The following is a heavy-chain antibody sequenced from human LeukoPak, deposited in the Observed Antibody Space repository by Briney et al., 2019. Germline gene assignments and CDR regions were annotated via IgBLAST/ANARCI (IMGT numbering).Heavy chain of an antibody. Sequence: GGSLRLSCAASGFTFSDYYMSWIRQAPGKGLEWVSYISSSGSTIYYADSVKGRFTISRDNAKNSLYLQMNSLRAEDTAVYYCATSHYYGSGSRSYAFDIWGQGTMVTVSS. J-gene: IGHJ3*02. CDR3: ATSHYYGSGSRSYAFDI. V-gene: IGHV3-11*01. CDR2: ISSSGSTI. CDR1: GFTFSDYY. D-gene: IGHD3-10*01.